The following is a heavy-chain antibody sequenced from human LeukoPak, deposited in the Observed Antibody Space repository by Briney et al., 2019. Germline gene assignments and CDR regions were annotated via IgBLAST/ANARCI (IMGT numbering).Heavy chain of an antibody. D-gene: IGHD3-10*01. V-gene: IGHV3-23*01. J-gene: IGHJ4*02. Sequence: PGGSLRLSCAASGFTFTNYAMSWVRQAPGRGLEWVSLIYPPSGTTFYADSVKGRFTVSKDNSKNTLYLQMSGLRGEDTAVYYCARSRGDYWGQGTLVTVSS. CDR1: GFTFTNYA. CDR3: ARSRGDY. CDR2: IYPPSGTT.